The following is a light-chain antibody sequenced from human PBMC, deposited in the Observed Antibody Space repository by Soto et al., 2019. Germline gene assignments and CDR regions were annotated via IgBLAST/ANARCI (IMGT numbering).Light chain of an antibody. CDR3: CSYAGSSTMV. V-gene: IGLV2-23*01. CDR1: SSDVGSYNL. CDR2: EGS. Sequence: QSVLTQPASVSGSPGQSITISCTGTSSDVGSYNLVSWYQQHPGKAPKLMIYEGSKRPSGVSFRFSGSKSGNTASLTISGRQARDEADDYCCSYAGSSTMVFGGGTQLTVL. J-gene: IGLJ2*01.